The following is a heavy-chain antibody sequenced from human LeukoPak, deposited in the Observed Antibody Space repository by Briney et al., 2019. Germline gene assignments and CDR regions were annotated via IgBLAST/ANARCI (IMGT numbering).Heavy chain of an antibody. Sequence: GGSLRLSCAASGFTFSSYAMTWVRQAPGKGLEWVSGISDGDGSTYYADFVKGRFTISRDNAKNSVYLQMNSLRAEDTAVYYCARETYFDYWGQGTLLTVSS. CDR1: GFTFSSYA. J-gene: IGHJ4*02. V-gene: IGHV3-23*01. CDR3: ARETYFDY. CDR2: ISDGDGST.